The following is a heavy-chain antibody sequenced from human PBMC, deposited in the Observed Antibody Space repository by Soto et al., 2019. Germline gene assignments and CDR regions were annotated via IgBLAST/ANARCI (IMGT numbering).Heavy chain of an antibody. V-gene: IGHV1-2*02. D-gene: IGHD6-13*01. CDR1: GYTFTGYY. J-gene: IGHJ6*02. Sequence: GSSLKVSCKASGYTFTGYYMHWVRQAPGQGLEWMGWINPNSGGTNYAQKFQGRVTMTRDTSISTAYMELSRLRSDDTAVYYCARDSSPFYYYYGMDVWGQGTTVTVSS. CDR3: ARDSSPFYYYYGMDV. CDR2: INPNSGGT.